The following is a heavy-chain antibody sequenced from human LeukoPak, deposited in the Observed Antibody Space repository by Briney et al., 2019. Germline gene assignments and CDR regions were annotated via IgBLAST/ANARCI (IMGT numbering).Heavy chain of an antibody. J-gene: IGHJ4*02. CDR2: IDSDGNIT. CDR3: ARTSYDSSGYYDY. V-gene: IGHV3-74*01. CDR1: GFAFSNAW. D-gene: IGHD3-22*01. Sequence: PGGSLRLSCAASGFAFSNAWMHWVRQPPGKGLVWVSRIDSDGNITTYADSVKGRFTISRDNAKNTLYLQMNSLRAEDTAVYYCARTSYDSSGYYDYWGQGTLVTVSS.